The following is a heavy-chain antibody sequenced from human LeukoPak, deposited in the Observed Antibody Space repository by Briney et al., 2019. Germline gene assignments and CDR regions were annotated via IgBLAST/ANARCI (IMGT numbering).Heavy chain of an antibody. CDR1: GFTFSNYW. Sequence: GGSLRLPCATSGFTFSNYWMHWVRQAPGKGLEWVANIKQDGNEKYYVDSVKGRFTVSRDNAKNSLYLQMNSLRAEDTAVYYCARGYSDSSGIDYWGQGTLVTVSS. V-gene: IGHV3-7*04. CDR3: ARGYSDSSGIDY. D-gene: IGHD3-22*01. CDR2: IKQDGNEK. J-gene: IGHJ4*02.